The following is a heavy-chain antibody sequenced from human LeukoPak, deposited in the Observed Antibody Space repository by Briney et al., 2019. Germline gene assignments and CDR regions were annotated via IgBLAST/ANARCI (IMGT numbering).Heavy chain of an antibody. J-gene: IGHJ4*02. CDR3: AKSHLSHYYDSSPLGY. V-gene: IGHV3-23*01. CDR2: ISGSGGST. CDR1: GFTFSSYA. D-gene: IGHD3-22*01. Sequence: GGSLRLSCAASGFTFSSYAVSWVRQAPGKGLEWVSAISGSGGSTYYADSVKGRFTISRDNSKNTLYLQMNSLRAEDTAVYYCAKSHLSHYYDSSPLGYWGQGTLVTVSS.